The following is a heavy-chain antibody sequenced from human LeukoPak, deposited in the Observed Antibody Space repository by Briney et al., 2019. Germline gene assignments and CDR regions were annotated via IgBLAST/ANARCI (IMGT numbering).Heavy chain of an antibody. V-gene: IGHV3-23*01. CDR1: GFTFSSYS. CDR2: ISGSGGST. D-gene: IGHD1-1*01. Sequence: GGSLRLSCAASGFTFSSYSMNWVRQAPGKGLEWVSAISGSGGSTYYADSVKGRFTISRDNSKNTLYLQMNSLRAEDTAVYYCANSLERPDYYYYYYMDVWGKGTTVTVSS. J-gene: IGHJ6*03. CDR3: ANSLERPDYYYYYYMDV.